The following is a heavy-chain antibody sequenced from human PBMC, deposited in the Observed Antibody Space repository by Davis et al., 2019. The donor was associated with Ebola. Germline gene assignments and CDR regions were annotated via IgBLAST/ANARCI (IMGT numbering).Heavy chain of an antibody. V-gene: IGHV3-53*01. CDR2: IYSGGST. Sequence: GALRLSCAASGFTVSSNYMSWVRQAPGKGLEWVSVIYSGGSTYYADSVKGRFTISRHNSKNTLYLQMNSLRAEDTAVYYCAKDWRGYSYGTPSSMDVWGQGTTVTVSS. CDR1: GFTVSSNY. D-gene: IGHD5-18*01. CDR3: AKDWRGYSYGTPSSMDV. J-gene: IGHJ6*02.